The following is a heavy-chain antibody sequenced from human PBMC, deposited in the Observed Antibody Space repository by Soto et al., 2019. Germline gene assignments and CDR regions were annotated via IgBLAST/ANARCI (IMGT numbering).Heavy chain of an antibody. Sequence: EVQLVESGGGLVKPGGSLRLSCAASGFTFSSYSMNWVRQAPGKGLEWVSSISSSSSYIYYADSVKGRFTISRDNAKNSLYLQMNSLRAEDTAVYYCARGPSERLVLRSYYYGMDVWGQGTTVTVSS. D-gene: IGHD6-6*01. CDR1: GFTFSSYS. V-gene: IGHV3-21*01. J-gene: IGHJ6*02. CDR3: ARGPSERLVLRSYYYGMDV. CDR2: ISSSSSYI.